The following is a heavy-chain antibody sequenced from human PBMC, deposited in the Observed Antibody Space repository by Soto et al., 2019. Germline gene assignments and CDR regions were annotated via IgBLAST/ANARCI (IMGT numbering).Heavy chain of an antibody. V-gene: IGHV1-8*01. D-gene: IGHD6-19*01. J-gene: IGHJ6*03. CDR1: GYTFTSYD. Sequence: QVQLVQSGAEVKKPGASVKVSCKASGYTFTSYDINWVRQATGQGLEWMGWMNPNSGNTGYAQKFQGRVTMTRNTSISTAYMELSSLRSEDTAVYYCARGIAVAGTYFYYYDYMDVWGKGTTVTVSS. CDR2: MNPNSGNT. CDR3: ARGIAVAGTYFYYYDYMDV.